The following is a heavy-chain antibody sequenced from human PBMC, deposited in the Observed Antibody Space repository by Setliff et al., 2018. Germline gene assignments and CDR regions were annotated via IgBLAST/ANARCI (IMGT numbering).Heavy chain of an antibody. J-gene: IGHJ4*02. D-gene: IGHD2-15*01. CDR1: GGSISSSY. CDR2: FYHSESM. V-gene: IGHV4-4*08. Sequence: SETLSLTCSVSGGSISSSYWSWIRQPPGKGLEWIGYFYHSESMNYNPSLKGRVTISVDMSKNQFSLQLTSLTAADTAVYYCARGVSGVSWTPRYWGRGTLVTVSS. CDR3: ARGVSGVSWTPRY.